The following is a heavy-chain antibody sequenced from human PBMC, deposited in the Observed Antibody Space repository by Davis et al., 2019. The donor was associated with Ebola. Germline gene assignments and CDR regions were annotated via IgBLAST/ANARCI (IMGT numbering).Heavy chain of an antibody. D-gene: IGHD2-15*01. CDR3: ARGSDIVVVVAANDYYGMDV. J-gene: IGHJ6*04. CDR2: IWYDGSNK. V-gene: IGHV3-33*08. Sequence: GGSLRLSCAASGFTFSNYAMSWVRQAPGKGLEWVAVIWYDGSNKYYADSVKGRFTISRDNSKNTLYLQMNSLRAEDTAVYYCARGSDIVVVVAANDYYGMDVWGKGTTVTVSS. CDR1: GFTFSNYA.